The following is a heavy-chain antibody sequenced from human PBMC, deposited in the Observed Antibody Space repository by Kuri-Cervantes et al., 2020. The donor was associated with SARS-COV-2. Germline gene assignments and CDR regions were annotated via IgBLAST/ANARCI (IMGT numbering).Heavy chain of an antibody. Sequence: SGPTLVKTTQTLTLTCTFSGFSLSTSGVGVGWIRQPPGKALEWLALIYWDDDKRYSPSLKSRLTITKDTSKNQVVLTMTSMDPVDTATYYCAHSSSVYSGYEFPGFDYWGQGTLVTVSS. CDR2: IYWDDDK. CDR3: AHSSSVYSGYEFPGFDY. J-gene: IGHJ4*02. D-gene: IGHD5-12*01. CDR1: GFSLSTSGVG. V-gene: IGHV2-5*02.